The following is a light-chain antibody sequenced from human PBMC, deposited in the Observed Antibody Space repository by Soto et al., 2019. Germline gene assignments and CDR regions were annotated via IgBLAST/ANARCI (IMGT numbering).Light chain of an antibody. CDR1: QSVSSY. J-gene: IGKJ1*01. CDR3: QQRSSWPWT. V-gene: IGKV3-11*01. CDR2: DAS. Sequence: EIVLTQSPATLSLSPGERATLSCRASQSVSSYLAWYQQKPGQAPRLLIYDASNRATGIPARFSGSGSGTDSTLTISSLEPEDSAVYYCQQRSSWPWTFGRGTKVEIK.